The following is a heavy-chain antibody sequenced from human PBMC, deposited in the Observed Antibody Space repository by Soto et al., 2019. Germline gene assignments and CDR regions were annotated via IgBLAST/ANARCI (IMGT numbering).Heavy chain of an antibody. D-gene: IGHD2-2*01. Sequence: QVQLQESGPGLVKPSETLSLTCTVSGASIDYYYWSWIRQPPGKGLEWIGDISDSGRTNYNPSLRSRVTISVDTSKNQVSLRLNSVSAADTAVYYCARDSTTWFPYHGIDVWGQGTTVIVSS. CDR2: ISDSGRT. CDR3: ARDSTTWFPYHGIDV. CDR1: GASIDYYY. J-gene: IGHJ6*02. V-gene: IGHV4-59*01.